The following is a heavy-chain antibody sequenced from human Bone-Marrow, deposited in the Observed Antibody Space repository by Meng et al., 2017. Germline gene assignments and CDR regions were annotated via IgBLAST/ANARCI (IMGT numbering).Heavy chain of an antibody. CDR2: IYYSGST. V-gene: IGHV4-30-4*01. D-gene: IGHD3-10*01. Sequence: QGQLQESGPGLVKPSPTLAPPCTVSGGSIDRVDYYWYWIRQPPGKGLEWIGHIYYSGSTYYNPSLKSRVTISIDTSKNQFSLKLSSVTAADTAVFYCARAFSGPLDSWGRGTLVTVSS. CDR1: GGSIDRVDYY. CDR3: ARAFSGPLDS. J-gene: IGHJ4*02.